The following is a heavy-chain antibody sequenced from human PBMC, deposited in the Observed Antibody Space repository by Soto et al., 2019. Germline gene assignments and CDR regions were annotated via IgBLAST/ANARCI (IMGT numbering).Heavy chain of an antibody. Sequence: SETLSLTCAVSGGSISSSHWWGWVRQAPGKGLEWIGEIYHSGSTNYNPSLKSRITMSVDKSKNQFSVNLSSVTAADTAVYYCVTDAEETAIVPDPWLVWGRGTMVTVYS. CDR3: VTDAEETAIVPDPWLV. J-gene: IGHJ6*02. CDR1: GGSISSSHW. CDR2: IYHSGST. V-gene: IGHV4-4*02. D-gene: IGHD1-1*01.